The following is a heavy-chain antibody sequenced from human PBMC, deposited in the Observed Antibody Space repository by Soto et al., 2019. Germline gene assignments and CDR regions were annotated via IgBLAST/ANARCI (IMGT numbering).Heavy chain of an antibody. J-gene: IGHJ3*02. V-gene: IGHV3-33*01. CDR3: ARESIAAAVGAFDI. CDR1: GFTFSSYG. D-gene: IGHD6-13*01. CDR2: IWYDGSNK. Sequence: QVQLVESGGGVVQPGRSLRLSCAASGFTFSSYGMHWVRQAPGKGLEWVAVIWYDGSNKYYADSVKGRFTISRDNSKNTLYLQMHSLRAEDTAVYYCARESIAAAVGAFDIWGQGTMVTVSS.